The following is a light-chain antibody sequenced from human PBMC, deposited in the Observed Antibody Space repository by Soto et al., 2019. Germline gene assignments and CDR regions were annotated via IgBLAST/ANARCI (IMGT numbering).Light chain of an antibody. CDR2: DNN. Sequence: QSVLTQPPSVSAAPGQKVTISCSGSSSNIENNYVSWYQQLPGTAPKLLIYDNNKRPSGIPDRLSGSKSGTSATLGITGLQTGDEADYYCGTWDSSLSVVVFGGGTKLTVL. J-gene: IGLJ2*01. CDR3: GTWDSSLSVVV. V-gene: IGLV1-51*01. CDR1: SSNIENNY.